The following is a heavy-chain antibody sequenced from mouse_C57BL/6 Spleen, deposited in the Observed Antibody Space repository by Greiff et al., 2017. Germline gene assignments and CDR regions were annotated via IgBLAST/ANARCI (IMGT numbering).Heavy chain of an antibody. V-gene: IGHV5-17*01. J-gene: IGHJ4*01. CDR3: ARPRRGYAMDY. CDR1: GFTFSDYG. CDR2: ISSGSSTI. Sequence: EVQRVESGGGLVKPGGSLKLSCAASGFTFSDYGMHWVRQPPEKGLEWVAYISSGSSTIYYEDTVKGRVTIARDHAKNTLFLQMTSLRSEDTAMYYCARPRRGYAMDYWGQGTSVTVSS. D-gene: IGHD2-12*01.